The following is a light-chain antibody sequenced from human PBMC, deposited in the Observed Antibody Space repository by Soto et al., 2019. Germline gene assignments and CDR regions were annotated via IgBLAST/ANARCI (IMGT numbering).Light chain of an antibody. J-gene: IGLJ1*01. V-gene: IGLV2-14*01. CDR3: TSFTTSTTYV. Sequence: QSALTQPASVSGSPGQSITISCTGTSSDVAYYNYVSWYQQHPDRAPKLLIYGVTNRPSGVSNRFSGSKSGNTASLTISGLQAEDEADYYCTSFTTSTTYVFGTGTKLTV. CDR2: GVT. CDR1: SSDVAYYNY.